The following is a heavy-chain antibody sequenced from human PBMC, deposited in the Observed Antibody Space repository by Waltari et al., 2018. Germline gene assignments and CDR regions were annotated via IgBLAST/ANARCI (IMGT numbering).Heavy chain of an antibody. D-gene: IGHD3-16*01. V-gene: IGHV3-21*01. J-gene: IGHJ4*02. Sequence: EVQLVESGGGLVKPGGSLRVSCEASGFPFSGYSMNWVRQAPGKGMEWVSSISGDSRFIYYADSVNGRFTISSDDAKNSLYLQMNSLRVEDTAVYYCARDRRGYFDYWGPGTLVSVSS. CDR2: ISGDSRFI. CDR1: GFPFSGYS. CDR3: ARDRRGYFDY.